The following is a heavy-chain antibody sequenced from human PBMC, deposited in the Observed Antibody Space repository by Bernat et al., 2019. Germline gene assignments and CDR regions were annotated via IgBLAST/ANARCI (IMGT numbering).Heavy chain of an antibody. V-gene: IGHV3-23*04. J-gene: IGHJ4*02. CDR3: AKGVKVVRGAVDY. D-gene: IGHD3-10*01. Sequence: EVQLVESGGGLVQPGGSLRLSCEASGFTFSSYAMNWVRQAPGTGLAWVSVLSGSGSNTYYAESVKGRFTISRDNSKNTLYLQMNSLRAEDTAVYYCAKGVKVVRGAVDYWGQGTLVTVSS. CDR1: GFTFSSYA. CDR2: LSGSGSNT.